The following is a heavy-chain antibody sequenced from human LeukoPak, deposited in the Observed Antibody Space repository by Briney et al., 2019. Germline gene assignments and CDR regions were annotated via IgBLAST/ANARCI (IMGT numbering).Heavy chain of an antibody. V-gene: IGHV3-74*01. CDR2: INTDGSST. CDR1: GFTFSSYW. CDR3: ASLLTYSSGWSRVDY. Sequence: GGSLRLSCAASGFTFSSYWMHWVRQAPGKGLVWVSRINTDGSSTSYADSVKGRFTISRDNAKNSLYLQMNSLRAEDTAVYYCASLLTYSSGWSRVDYWGQGTLVTVSS. J-gene: IGHJ4*02. D-gene: IGHD6-19*01.